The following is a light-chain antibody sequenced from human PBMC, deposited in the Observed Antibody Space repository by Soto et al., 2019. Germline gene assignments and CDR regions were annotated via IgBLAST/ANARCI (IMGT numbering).Light chain of an antibody. CDR2: DAS. Sequence: EVVMTQSPATLSVSPGERATLSCRASQSVGGNLAWYQQKPGQAPRLLIYDASTRATGIPARFSGSGSGTEFTLTISSLQSEDFAVYFCQQYINWPLTFGGGTKVEIK. CDR1: QSVGGN. J-gene: IGKJ4*01. V-gene: IGKV3-15*01. CDR3: QQYINWPLT.